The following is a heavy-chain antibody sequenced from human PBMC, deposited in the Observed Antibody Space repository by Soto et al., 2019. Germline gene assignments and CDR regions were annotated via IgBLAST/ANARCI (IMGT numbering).Heavy chain of an antibody. CDR2: MGDEGSNI. CDR1: GFTFSSYG. Sequence: QVQLVESGAGVVQPGRSLRLSCEASGFTFSSYGMHWVRQAPGKGLEWVAVMGDEGSNIYSADYVKGRFTISRDNSKNALHRQMNSLRAEDTAVYYSARDPAAVAGAGPYDYYYYGMDVWGQGATVTVSS. CDR3: ARDPAAVAGAGPYDYYYYGMDV. V-gene: IGHV3-33*01. D-gene: IGHD6-19*01. J-gene: IGHJ6*02.